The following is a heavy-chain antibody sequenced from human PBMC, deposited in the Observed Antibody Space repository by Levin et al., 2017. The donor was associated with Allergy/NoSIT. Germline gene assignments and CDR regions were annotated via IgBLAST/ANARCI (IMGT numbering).Heavy chain of an antibody. V-gene: IGHV3-7*01. D-gene: IGHD6-19*01. Sequence: GESLKISCAASGFTFRNSWMSWVRQAPGKGLEWVATINEDGSEKYYVDSVKAGFTNSRDNAKNSLYLQMNSLRVEDTAVYYCGSLEVAGSWGQGTLVTVSS. CDR2: INEDGSEK. CDR1: GFTFRNSW. J-gene: IGHJ5*02. CDR3: GSLEVAGS.